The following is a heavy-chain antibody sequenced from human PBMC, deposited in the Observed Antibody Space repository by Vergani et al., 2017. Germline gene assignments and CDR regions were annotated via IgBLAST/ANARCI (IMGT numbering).Heavy chain of an antibody. D-gene: IGHD6-13*01. CDR2: FYSSGIY. Sequence: QVQLQESGPGLLKPSQTLSLTCTVSGDSISSDNLYWHWLRQPAGKGLEWIGRFYSSGIYNYNPSLKSRVSMSLDTSKNQFSLRLTSVTAADSAIYYCAGDTHSWQRADRWGQGLLVSVSS. CDR3: AGDTHSWQRADR. V-gene: IGHV4-61*02. CDR1: GDSISSDNLY. J-gene: IGHJ5*02.